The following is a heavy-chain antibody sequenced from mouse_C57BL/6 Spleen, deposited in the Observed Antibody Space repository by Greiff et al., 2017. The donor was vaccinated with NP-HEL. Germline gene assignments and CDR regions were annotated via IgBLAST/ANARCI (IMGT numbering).Heavy chain of an antibody. D-gene: IGHD2-12*01. V-gene: IGHV14-2*01. Sequence: VQLQQSGAELVKPGASVKLSCTASGFNIKDYYMHWVKQRTEQGLEWIGRIDPEDGETKYAPKFPGKATITADTSSNTAYLQLSSLTSEDSAVYYCARRGGDYSSYYAMDYWGQGTSVTVSS. CDR1: GFNIKDYY. CDR3: ARRGGDYSSYYAMDY. J-gene: IGHJ4*01. CDR2: IDPEDGET.